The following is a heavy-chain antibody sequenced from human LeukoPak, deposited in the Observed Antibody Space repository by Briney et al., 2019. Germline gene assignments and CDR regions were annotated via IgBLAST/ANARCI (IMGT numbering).Heavy chain of an antibody. CDR2: ISSSGSTI. V-gene: IGHV3-48*04. CDR3: ARGHYYGSGSYWGGDAFDI. CDR1: GFTFTTYW. Sequence: GGSLRLSCAASGFTFTTYWMSWVRQAPGKGLEWVSYISSSGSTIYYADSVKGRFTISRDNAKSSLYLQMNSLRAEDTAVYYCARGHYYGSGSYWGGDAFDIWGQGTMVTVSS. J-gene: IGHJ3*02. D-gene: IGHD3-10*01.